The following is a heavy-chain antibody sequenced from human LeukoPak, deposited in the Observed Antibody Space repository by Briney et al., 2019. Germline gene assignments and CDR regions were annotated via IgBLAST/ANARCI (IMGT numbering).Heavy chain of an antibody. J-gene: IGHJ4*02. V-gene: IGHV3-30-3*01. CDR2: ISYDGSNK. D-gene: IGHD3-22*01. CDR1: GFTFSSYA. Sequence: GGSLRLSCAASGFTFSSYAMHWVRQAPGKGLEWVAVISYDGSNKYYADSVKGRFTISRDNSKNTLYLQMNSLRAEDTAVYYCVRDSAVVVITTADYWGQGTLVTVSS. CDR3: VRDSAVVVITTADY.